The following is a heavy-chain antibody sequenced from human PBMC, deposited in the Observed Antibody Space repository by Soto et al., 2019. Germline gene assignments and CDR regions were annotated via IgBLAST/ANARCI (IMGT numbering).Heavy chain of an antibody. V-gene: IGHV4-34*01. CDR2: INHSGST. CDR3: ARGRIRPYYYDSSGYYYELPFYY. Sequence: SETLSLTCAVYGGSFSGYYWSWIRQPPGKGLEWLGEINHSGSTNYNPSLKSRVTISVDTSKNQFSLKLSSVTAADTAVYYCARGRIRPYYYDSSGYYYELPFYYWGQGTLVTVS. D-gene: IGHD3-22*01. J-gene: IGHJ4*02. CDR1: GGSFSGYY.